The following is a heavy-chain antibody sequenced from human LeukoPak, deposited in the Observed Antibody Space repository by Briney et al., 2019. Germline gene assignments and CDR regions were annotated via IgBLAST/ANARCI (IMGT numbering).Heavy chain of an antibody. J-gene: IGHJ4*02. V-gene: IGHV3-23*01. CDR1: GFTFRSYA. CDR3: AKIPSGSSTSCHRISSSSEFDY. CDR2: FSGSGGSI. D-gene: IGHD2-2*01. Sequence: PGGSLRLSCAASGFTFRSYAMIWVRQAPGKGLEWVSDFSGSGGSIYYADSVKGRFTISRDNSKNTLSLQMNSMRAEDTAVYYCAKIPSGSSTSCHRISSSSEFDYWGQGTLVTVSS.